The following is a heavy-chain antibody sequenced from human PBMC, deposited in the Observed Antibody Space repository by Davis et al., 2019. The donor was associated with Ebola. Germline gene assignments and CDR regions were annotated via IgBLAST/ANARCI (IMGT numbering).Heavy chain of an antibody. CDR2: IGASGTST. J-gene: IGHJ4*02. D-gene: IGHD2-2*01. CDR1: GFTFSSHA. Sequence: GGSLRLSCAASGFTFSSHAMTWVRQAPGKGLEWVSGIGASGTSTSYADSVKGRFAISRDNSKNTVYLHMNSLRAEDSAIYYCAKTSYCTSTTCVPDYWGQGTLVTVSS. CDR3: AKTSYCTSTTCVPDY. V-gene: IGHV3-23*01.